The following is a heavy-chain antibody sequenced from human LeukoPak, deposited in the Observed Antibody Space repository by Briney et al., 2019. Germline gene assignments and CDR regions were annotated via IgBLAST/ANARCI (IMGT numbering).Heavy chain of an antibody. CDR2: IVVGSGNT. V-gene: IGHV1-58*02. D-gene: IGHD2-2*01. CDR3: AAGSSTSYLGVLDY. Sequence: TSVTVSFKASGFTFTSSAMQWVRQARGQRLEWIGWIVVGSGNTNYAQKFQERVTITRDMSTSTAYMELSSLRSEDTAVYYCAAGSSTSYLGVLDYWGQGTLVTVSS. CDR1: GFTFTSSA. J-gene: IGHJ4*02.